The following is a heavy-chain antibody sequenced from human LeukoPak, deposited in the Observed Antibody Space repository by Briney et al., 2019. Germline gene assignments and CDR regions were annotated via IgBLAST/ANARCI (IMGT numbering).Heavy chain of an antibody. CDR1: GGSISSYY. CDR3: ARAPGSGSSWYGY. CDR2: IYYSGST. Sequence: SETLSLTCTVSGGSISSYYWSWIRQPPGKGLEWIGYIYYSGSTNYNPSLKSRVTISVDTSKNQFSLKLSSVTAADTAVYYCARAPGSGSSWYGYWGQGTLVTVSS. J-gene: IGHJ4*02. D-gene: IGHD6-13*01. V-gene: IGHV4-59*08.